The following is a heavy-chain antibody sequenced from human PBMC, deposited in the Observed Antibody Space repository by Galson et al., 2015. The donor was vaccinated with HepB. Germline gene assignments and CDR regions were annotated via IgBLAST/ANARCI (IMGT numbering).Heavy chain of an antibody. D-gene: IGHD2-21*02. CDR3: AKDGHIVVVTAFDY. V-gene: IGHV3-23*01. Sequence: SLRLSCAASGFTFSSYAMSWVRQAPGKGLEWVPAISGSGGSTYYADSVKGRFTISRDNSKNTLYLQMNSLRAEDTAVYYCAKDGHIVVVTAFDYWGQGTLVTVSS. CDR1: GFTFSSYA. J-gene: IGHJ4*02. CDR2: ISGSGGST.